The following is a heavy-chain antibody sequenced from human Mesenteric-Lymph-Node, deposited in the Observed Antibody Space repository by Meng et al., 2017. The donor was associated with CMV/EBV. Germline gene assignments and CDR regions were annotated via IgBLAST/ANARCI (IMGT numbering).Heavy chain of an antibody. J-gene: IGHJ4*02. CDR2: IRYDGSNK. V-gene: IGHV3-30*02. Sequence: GGSLRLSCAASGFTFTSYAMHWVRQAPGKGLEWVAFIRYDGSNKYYSDSVKGRLSISRDNSKNTLYLQMNSLRVEDTAVYYCAKDRGGSGSYECDHWGQGSLVTVSS. CDR1: GFTFTSYA. D-gene: IGHD1-26*01. CDR3: AKDRGGSGSYECDH.